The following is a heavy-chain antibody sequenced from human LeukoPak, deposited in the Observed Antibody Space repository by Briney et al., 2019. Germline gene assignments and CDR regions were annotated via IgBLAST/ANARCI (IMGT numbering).Heavy chain of an antibody. J-gene: IGHJ4*02. Sequence: SETLSLTCTVSGGSISSYYWSWIRQPAGKGLEWIGRIYTSGSTNYNPSLKSRVTMSVDTSKNQISLKVNSVTAADTAVYYCARESYSSSYLLDFWGQGTLVTVSS. CDR3: ARESYSSSYLLDF. V-gene: IGHV4-4*07. CDR2: IYTSGST. CDR1: GGSISSYY. D-gene: IGHD6-6*01.